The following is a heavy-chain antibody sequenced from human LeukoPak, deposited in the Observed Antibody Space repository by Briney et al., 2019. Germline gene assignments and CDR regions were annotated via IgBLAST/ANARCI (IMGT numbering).Heavy chain of an antibody. CDR3: ARVLRSGYYFGY. D-gene: IGHD3-22*01. CDR1: GFTFSSYW. J-gene: IGHJ4*02. CDR2: INSGGSST. V-gene: IGHV3-74*01. Sequence: PGGSLRLSCAASGFTFSSYWMHWVRQAPGKGLVWVSRINSGGSSTSYADSVKGRFTISRDNAKNTLYLQMNSLRAEDTAVYYCARVLRSGYYFGYWGQGTLVTVSS.